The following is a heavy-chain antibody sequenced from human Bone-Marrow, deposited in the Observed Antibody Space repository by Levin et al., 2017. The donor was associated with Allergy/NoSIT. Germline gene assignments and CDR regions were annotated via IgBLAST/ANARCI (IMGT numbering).Heavy chain of an antibody. J-gene: IGHJ4*02. CDR3: AREDLRTQKTYNSAYVGSLDC. Sequence: PSETLSLTCTVSGGSISSGNYYWTWIRQHPERGLEWIGYTSYSGSTYYNPSLKSRIAMSIDTSNNQFSLKLTSMTAADTAVYYCAREDLRTQKTYNSAYVGSLDCWGQGTLVTVSS. CDR1: GGSISSGNYY. D-gene: IGHD1-1*01. CDR2: TSYSGST. V-gene: IGHV4-31*03.